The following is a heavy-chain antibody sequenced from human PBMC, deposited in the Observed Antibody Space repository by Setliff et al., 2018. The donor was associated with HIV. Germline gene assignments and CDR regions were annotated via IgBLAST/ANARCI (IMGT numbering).Heavy chain of an antibody. CDR1: GVSISGHF. Sequence: TSETLSLTCFVSGVSISGHFWGWIRQPPGKGLEWIGYIYTSGTTEYNPSLDSRVTISVDTSRDQFSLNLRSVTAADTALYFCARLIHTGLLYFDYWGPGMLVTVSS. CDR2: IYTSGTT. D-gene: IGHD2-8*02. CDR3: ARLIHTGLLYFDY. J-gene: IGHJ4*02. V-gene: IGHV4-4*09.